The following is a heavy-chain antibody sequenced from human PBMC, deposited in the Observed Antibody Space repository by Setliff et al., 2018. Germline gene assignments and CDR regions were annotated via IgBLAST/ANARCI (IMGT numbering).Heavy chain of an antibody. V-gene: IGHV7-4-1*02. D-gene: IGHD2-2*01. J-gene: IGHJ6*03. CDR1: GATFSSHG. CDR2: INTNSGNP. Sequence: ASVKVSCKASGATFSSHGISWMRQAPGQGLEWMGWINTNSGNPTYAQGFTGRFVFSLDTSVSTAYLQISSLKAEDTAIYYCARSSISCYYACNYNYMDVWGKGTTVTVSS. CDR3: ARSSISCYYACNYNYMDV.